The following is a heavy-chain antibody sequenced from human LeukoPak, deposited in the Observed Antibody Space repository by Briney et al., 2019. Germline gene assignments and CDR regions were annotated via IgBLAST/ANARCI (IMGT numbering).Heavy chain of an antibody. CDR2: INHSGST. V-gene: IGHV4-34*01. D-gene: IGHD6-6*01. CDR3: ARRRSIAAPRARWFDP. CDR1: GGSFSGYY. J-gene: IGHJ5*02. Sequence: SETLSLTCAVYGGSFSGYYWSWIRQPPGKGLEWIGEINHSGSTNYNPSLKSRVTISVDTSKNQFSLKLSSVTAADTAVYYCARRRSIAAPRARWFDPWGKGTLVTVSS.